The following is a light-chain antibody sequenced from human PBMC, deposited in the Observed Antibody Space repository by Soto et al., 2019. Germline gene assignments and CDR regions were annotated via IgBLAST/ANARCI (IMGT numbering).Light chain of an antibody. V-gene: IGKV3-15*01. CDR1: QSISNS. CDR3: QQYNNWPPRT. CDR2: GAS. Sequence: EIVMTQSPASLPVSPGETATLSCRASQSISNSLAWYQQKPGQAPSLLIYGASTRATGIPARFSGSGSGTEFTLTISSLQSEDSAPYYCQQYNNWPPRTFGQGTKLEIK. J-gene: IGKJ2*01.